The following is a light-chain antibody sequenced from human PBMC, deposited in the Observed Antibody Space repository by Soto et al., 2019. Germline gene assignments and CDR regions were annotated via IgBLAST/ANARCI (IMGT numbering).Light chain of an antibody. V-gene: IGKV3-20*01. Sequence: EIVLTQSPGTLSLSPGERATLSCRASQSVSSSYLAWYQQKPGQAPRLLIYGASSRATGIPDMFRGSGSGTDFTLTISRLEPEHFAWYDGQHYGSALTFGGATKVEIK. CDR3: QHYGSALT. CDR1: QSVSSSY. J-gene: IGKJ4*01. CDR2: GAS.